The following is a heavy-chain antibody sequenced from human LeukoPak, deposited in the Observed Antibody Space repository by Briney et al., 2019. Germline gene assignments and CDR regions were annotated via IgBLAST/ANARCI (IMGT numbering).Heavy chain of an antibody. CDR1: GIAFSNYN. CDR2: ITSSSSYT. J-gene: IGHJ6*03. D-gene: IGHD3-10*01. CDR3: AREMSMVRGTYYYYMDV. V-gene: IGHV3-21*04. Sequence: GGSLRLSCAAPGIAFSNYNMNWVRQAPGKGLEWISAITSSSSYTFYADSVKGRFTISRDNAKNSLYLQMNSLRAEDTALYYCAREMSMVRGTYYYYMDVWGKGTTVTVPS.